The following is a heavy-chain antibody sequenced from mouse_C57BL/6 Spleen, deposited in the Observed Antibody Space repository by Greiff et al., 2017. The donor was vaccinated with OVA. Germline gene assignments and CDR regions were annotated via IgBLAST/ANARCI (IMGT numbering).Heavy chain of an antibody. CDR1: GFTFSSYA. CDR3: AREDGYYYAMDY. D-gene: IGHD2-3*01. CDR2: ISDGGSYT. J-gene: IGHJ4*01. V-gene: IGHV5-4*01. Sequence: VQLKQSGGGLVKPGGSLKLSCAASGFTFSSYAMSWVRQTPEKRLEWVATISDGGSYTYYPDNVKGRFTISRDNAKNNLYLQMSHLKSEDTAMYYCAREDGYYYAMDYWGQGTSVTVSS.